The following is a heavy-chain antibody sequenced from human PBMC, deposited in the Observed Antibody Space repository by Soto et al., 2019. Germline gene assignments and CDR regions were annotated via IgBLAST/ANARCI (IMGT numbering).Heavy chain of an antibody. Sequence: LNIYCKTAGYTFSIYWRAWVRQTHGRGLEWMGIIYPADSDTRYSPSFQGQVTISADKSTSTAYLHWNSLKASDSATYYCARKDSSGYSNWFDPWGQGTLVTVSS. CDR2: IYPADSDT. CDR3: ARKDSSGYSNWFDP. J-gene: IGHJ5*02. CDR1: GYTFSIYW. V-gene: IGHV5-51*01. D-gene: IGHD3-22*01.